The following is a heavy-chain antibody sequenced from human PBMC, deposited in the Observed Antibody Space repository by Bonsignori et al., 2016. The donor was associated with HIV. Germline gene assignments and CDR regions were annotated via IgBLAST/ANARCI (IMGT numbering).Heavy chain of an antibody. J-gene: IGHJ4*02. CDR2: ISGSGGTX. CDR3: ARDPEQWLRFYFDY. V-gene: IGHV3-23*04. Sequence: EVQVVESGGGLVQPGGTLRLSCVGSGFTFNTFGVHWLRQAPGKGLEWVSAISGSGGTXQYADSVKGRFTLSRDNSKSTVYLQMHSLRVEDSALYYCARDPEQWLRFYFDYWGQGTLV. D-gene: IGHD5-12*01. CDR1: GFTFNTFG.